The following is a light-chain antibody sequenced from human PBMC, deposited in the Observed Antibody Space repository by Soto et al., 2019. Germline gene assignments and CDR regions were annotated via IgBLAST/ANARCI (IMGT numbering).Light chain of an antibody. CDR1: QDISSY. J-gene: IGKJ4*01. Sequence: AIRMTQSPSSLSASTGDRVTVTCRASQDISSYLAWYQQKPGKAPKLLIYAASTLQSGVPSGFSGSGSGTDFTLTISSLRAEDFAIYFCQQTKSYPSTFGGGTKVDIK. CDR2: AAS. CDR3: QQTKSYPST. V-gene: IGKV1-8*01.